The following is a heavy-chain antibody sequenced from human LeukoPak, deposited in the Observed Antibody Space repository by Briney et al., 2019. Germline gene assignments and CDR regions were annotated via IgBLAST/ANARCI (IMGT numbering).Heavy chain of an antibody. CDR1: GFTFSSYA. D-gene: IGHD3-10*01. CDR2: ISGRGGST. CDR3: ARGDGSGSFMWF. J-gene: IGHJ4*02. Sequence: PGGSLRLSCAASGFTFSSYAMSWVRQAPGKGLEWVSGISGRGGSTYSADSVKGRFTISRDNSKNTLYLQMNSLRAEDTAVYYCARGDGSGSFMWFWGQGTLVTVSS. V-gene: IGHV3-23*01.